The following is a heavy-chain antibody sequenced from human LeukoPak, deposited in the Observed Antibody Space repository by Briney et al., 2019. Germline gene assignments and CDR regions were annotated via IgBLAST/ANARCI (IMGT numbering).Heavy chain of an antibody. V-gene: IGHV3-23*01. Sequence: GGSLRLSCAASGFTFSSYAMSWVRQAPGKGLEWVSAISGSGGSTYYADSVKGRFTISRDNSKNTLYLQMNSLRAEDTAVYYCAKDRSDFWSGYYFFFAGLAFDYWGQGTLVTVSS. J-gene: IGHJ4*02. CDR1: GFTFSSYA. D-gene: IGHD3-3*01. CDR2: ISGSGGST. CDR3: AKDRSDFWSGYYFFFAGLAFDY.